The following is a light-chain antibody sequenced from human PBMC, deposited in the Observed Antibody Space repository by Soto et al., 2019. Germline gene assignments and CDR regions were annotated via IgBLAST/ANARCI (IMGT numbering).Light chain of an antibody. Sequence: DIQMTQSPSSLSASVGDRVTITCRASQSISSYLNWYQQKPGKAPKLLIYAASSLQSGVTSRFSGNGSGTDFPLTISSLQPEDFATYYCQQSYSTPSTFGQGTKLEIK. CDR2: AAS. V-gene: IGKV1-39*01. CDR3: QQSYSTPST. CDR1: QSISSY. J-gene: IGKJ2*01.